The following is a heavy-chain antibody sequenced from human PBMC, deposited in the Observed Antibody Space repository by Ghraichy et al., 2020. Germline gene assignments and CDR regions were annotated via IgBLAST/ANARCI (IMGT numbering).Heavy chain of an antibody. CDR2: IKSDGSST. CDR3: ARGDGANSPSDY. V-gene: IGHV3-74*01. CDR1: GFTFSSYC. Sequence: GGSLRLSCAASGFTFSSYCMHWVRQAPGKGLVWVSRIKSDGSSTTYADSVKGRFTISRDNAKNTLYLQMNSLRAEDTAVYYCARGDGANSPSDYWGQGTLVTVSS. D-gene: IGHD4-23*01. J-gene: IGHJ4*02.